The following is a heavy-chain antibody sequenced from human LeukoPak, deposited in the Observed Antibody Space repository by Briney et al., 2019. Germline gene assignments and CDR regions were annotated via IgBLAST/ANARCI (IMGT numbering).Heavy chain of an antibody. CDR2: TAHRGNT. CDR3: TRVTRNSGWFFDY. CDR1: GYSIRGGYF. Sequence: PSETLSLTCDVSGYSIRGGYFWGWIRQPPGMGLEWIGSTAHRGNTYYNPSLKGRVSISTDGSKNQFSLSLTSVTAADTATYYCTRVTRNSGWFFDYWGPGTLATDYS. D-gene: IGHD6-19*01. J-gene: IGHJ4*02. V-gene: IGHV4-38-2*01.